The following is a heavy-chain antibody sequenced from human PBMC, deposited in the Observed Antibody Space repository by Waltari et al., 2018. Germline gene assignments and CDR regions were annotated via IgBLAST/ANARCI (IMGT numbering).Heavy chain of an antibody. CDR3: ARDARYSSSWPDY. V-gene: IGHV3-7*01. CDR2: INQEGSEK. D-gene: IGHD6-13*01. Sequence: EVQLVESGGGLVQPGWSLRLSCAASGLPFSCYWMSGVSQAQGKGLEWVANINQEGSEKYYVDSVKGRFTSSRDNAKNSLYLQMNSLRAEDTAVYYCARDARYSSSWPDYWGQGTLVTVAS. CDR1: GLPFSCYW. J-gene: IGHJ4*02.